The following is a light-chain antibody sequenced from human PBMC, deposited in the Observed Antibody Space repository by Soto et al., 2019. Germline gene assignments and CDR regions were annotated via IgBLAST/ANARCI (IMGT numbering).Light chain of an antibody. J-gene: IGKJ4*01. Sequence: EIGMTQSPATLSVSPGERATLSCRASQSISSKLAWYQQKPGQAPRLLIYGASTRATGIPARFSGSGSGTEFTLTITSLQSEDFAVYYCQEYNNWHPITFGGGTKVDIK. V-gene: IGKV3-15*01. CDR1: QSISSK. CDR3: QEYNNWHPIT. CDR2: GAS.